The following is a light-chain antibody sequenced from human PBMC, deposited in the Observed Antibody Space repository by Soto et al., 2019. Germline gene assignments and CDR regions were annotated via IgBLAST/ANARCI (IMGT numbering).Light chain of an antibody. Sequence: QSVLTQPPSASGTPGQRVTISCSGSDSNIGSNTVNWYQQVPGTAPKLLIYSNSQRPSGVPGRFSGSKSGTSASLAISGLQSEDEGDYYCAAWYDSLNGRAGFGGGTQLTVL. V-gene: IGLV1-44*01. CDR2: SNS. J-gene: IGLJ3*02. CDR3: AAWYDSLNGRAG. CDR1: DSNIGSNT.